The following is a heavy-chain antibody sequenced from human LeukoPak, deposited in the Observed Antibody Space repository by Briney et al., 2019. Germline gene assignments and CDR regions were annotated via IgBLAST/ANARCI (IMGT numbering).Heavy chain of an antibody. J-gene: IGHJ4*01. D-gene: IGHD6-19*01. CDR1: GGSISSSRYY. V-gene: IGHV4-39*01. CDR3: ASQAVADNGFGY. Sequence: SETLSLTCTVSGGSISSSRYYWGWIRQPPGKGLEWIGTIYYSGNTCYNPSLKSRVSISVDTSKKQFSLKLSSVNAATTPVYSGASQAVADNGFGYWGPGTLVSVSS. CDR2: IYYSGNT.